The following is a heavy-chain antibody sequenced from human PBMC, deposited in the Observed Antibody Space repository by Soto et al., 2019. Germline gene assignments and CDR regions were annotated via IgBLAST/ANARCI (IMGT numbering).Heavy chain of an antibody. D-gene: IGHD2-2*02. CDR3: AREDGYCSSTSCYTGVINWFDH. V-gene: IGHV1-18*01. J-gene: IGHJ5*02. CDR1: GYTFTSYG. Sequence: QVQLVQSGAEVKKPGASVKVSCKASGYTFTSYGISWVRQAPGQGLEWMGWISAYNGNTNYAQKLQGRVTMTTDTSTSTAYMELRSLRSDDTAVYYCAREDGYCSSTSCYTGVINWFDHWGQGTLVTVSS. CDR2: ISAYNGNT.